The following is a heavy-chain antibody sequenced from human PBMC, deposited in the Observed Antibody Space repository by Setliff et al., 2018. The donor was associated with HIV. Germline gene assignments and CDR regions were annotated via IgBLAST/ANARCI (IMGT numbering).Heavy chain of an antibody. CDR3: GTAMYYYYGLDV. CDR2: FYTSGTT. CDR1: GGSLSSGSHY. J-gene: IGHJ6*02. V-gene: IGHV4-61*09. Sequence: SETLPLTCSVSGGSLSSGSHYCTWLRQAAGKGLEWIGHFYTSGTTNYNPSLESRVTVSVDTSKNQFSLKLSSVTAADAAVYYCGTAMYYYYGLDVWGQGIRVTVSS. D-gene: IGHD2-2*01.